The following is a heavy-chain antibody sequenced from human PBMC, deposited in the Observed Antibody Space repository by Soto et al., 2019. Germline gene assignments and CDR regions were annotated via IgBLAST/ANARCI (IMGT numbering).Heavy chain of an antibody. Sequence: EVQLAESGGGMVQPGGSLRLSCVASGFTLSSYDMHWVRQAPGKGLEYVSSISSNGGTTYYGNSVKGRFTISRDNSKNTLYLQMGSLRAEDMAVYYCVRRVSGNYDYWGQGPLVTVSS. V-gene: IGHV3-64*01. CDR1: GFTLSSYD. CDR2: ISSNGGTT. D-gene: IGHD1-7*01. J-gene: IGHJ4*02. CDR3: VRRVSGNYDY.